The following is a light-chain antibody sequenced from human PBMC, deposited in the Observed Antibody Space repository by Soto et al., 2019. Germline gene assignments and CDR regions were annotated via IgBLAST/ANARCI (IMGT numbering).Light chain of an antibody. CDR3: CSYAGSYTYV. CDR1: SSDVGGYNY. J-gene: IGLJ1*01. Sequence: QSLLTQPRSVSGSPGQSVTISCTGTSSDVGGYNYVSWYQQHPGKAPKLMIYDVSKRPSGVPDRFSGSKSGNTASLTISGLQAEDEADYYCCSYAGSYTYVFGPGPKVTV. CDR2: DVS. V-gene: IGLV2-11*01.